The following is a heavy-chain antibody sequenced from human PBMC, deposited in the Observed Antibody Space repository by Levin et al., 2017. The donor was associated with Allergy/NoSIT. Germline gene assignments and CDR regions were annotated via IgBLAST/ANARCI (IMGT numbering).Heavy chain of an antibody. V-gene: IGHV4-61*01. J-gene: IGHJ6*02. CDR3: ARDTAPGVFITWVPQFGMDV. CDR1: GGSVSSGSYY. D-gene: IGHD2-8*01. Sequence: PSETLSLTCTVSGGSVSSGSYYWSWIRQPPGKGLEWIGYIYYSGSTNYNPSLKSRVTISVDTSKNQFSLKLSSVTAADTAVYYCARDTAPGVFITWVPQFGMDVWGQGTTVTVSS. CDR2: IYYSGST.